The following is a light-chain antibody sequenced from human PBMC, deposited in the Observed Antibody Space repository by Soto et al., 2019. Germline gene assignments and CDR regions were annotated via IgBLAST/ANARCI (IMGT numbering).Light chain of an antibody. V-gene: IGLV1-40*01. CDR3: QSYDSSLSGYV. CDR2: GNS. CDR1: SSNIGAGYD. Sequence: VLTQPPSVSGAPGQRVTISCTGSSSNIGAGYDVHWYQQLPGTAPKVLIYGNSNRPSGVPDRFSGSKSGTSASLAITGLQAEDEADYYCQSYDSSLSGYVFGTGTKVTVL. J-gene: IGLJ1*01.